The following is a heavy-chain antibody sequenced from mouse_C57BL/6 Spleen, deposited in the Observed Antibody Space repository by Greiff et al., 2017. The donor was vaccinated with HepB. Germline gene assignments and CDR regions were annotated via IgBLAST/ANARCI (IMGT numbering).Heavy chain of an antibody. CDR1: GYAFSSYW. J-gene: IGHJ2*01. Sequence: LVESGAELVKPGASVKISCKASGYAFSSYWMNWVKQRPGKGLEWIGQIYPGDGDTNYNGKFKGKATLTADKSSSTAYMQLSSLTSEDSAVYFCARWARGYFDYWGQGTTLTVSS. CDR2: IYPGDGDT. CDR3: ARWARGYFDY. V-gene: IGHV1-80*01.